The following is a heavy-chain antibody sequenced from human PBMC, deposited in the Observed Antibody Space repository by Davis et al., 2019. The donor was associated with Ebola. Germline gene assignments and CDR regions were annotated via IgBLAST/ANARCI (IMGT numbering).Heavy chain of an antibody. CDR3: ARDQQLVHGRRYFDY. V-gene: IGHV1-46*01. CDR2: INPSGGST. Sequence: ASVKVSCKASGYTFTSYGISWVRQAPGQGLEWMGIINPSGGSTSYAQKFQGRVTMTRDTSTSTVYMELSNLRPEDTAVYYCARDQQLVHGRRYFDYWGQGTLVTVSS. CDR1: GYTFTSYG. J-gene: IGHJ4*02. D-gene: IGHD6-13*01.